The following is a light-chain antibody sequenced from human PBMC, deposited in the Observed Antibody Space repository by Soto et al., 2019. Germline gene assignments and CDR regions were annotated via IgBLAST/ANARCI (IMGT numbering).Light chain of an antibody. Sequence: EIVLTQSPGTLSLSPWERATLSCRASQSVSSGHLAWYQQKPGQAPRLLIYGASSRATGIPDRFSGSGSGTDFTLTISRLEPEDYAVYYCQQYGSSPSTFGLGTKVDIK. CDR2: GAS. CDR1: QSVSSGH. V-gene: IGKV3-20*01. CDR3: QQYGSSPST. J-gene: IGKJ1*01.